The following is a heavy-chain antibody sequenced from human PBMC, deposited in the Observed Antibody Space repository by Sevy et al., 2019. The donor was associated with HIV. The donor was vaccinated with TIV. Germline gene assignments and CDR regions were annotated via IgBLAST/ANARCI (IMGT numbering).Heavy chain of an antibody. J-gene: IGHJ4*02. D-gene: IGHD6-19*01. Sequence: GGSLRFSCAASGFTFDDFAMHWVRQVPGKGLEWVSGLNWDSGSVAYADSVKGRFTISRDNAKNALFLQMNSLRAEDTALYYCAKDIGATGIAVVANWGQGIQVTVSS. CDR1: GFTFDDFA. CDR2: LNWDSGSV. CDR3: AKDIGATGIAVVAN. V-gene: IGHV3-9*01.